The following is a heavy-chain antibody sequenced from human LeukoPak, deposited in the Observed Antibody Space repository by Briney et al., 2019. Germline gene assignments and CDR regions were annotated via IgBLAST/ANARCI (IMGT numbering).Heavy chain of an antibody. CDR3: ARADGSRYGLFDY. CDR1: GFTFSSYA. J-gene: IGHJ4*02. Sequence: PGGSLRLSCAASGFTFSSYAMSWVRQAPGKGLEWVSAISGSGGSTYYADSVKGRFTISRDNAKNTLYLQMNSLRAEDTAVYYCARADGSRYGLFDYWGQGTLVTVSS. V-gene: IGHV3-23*01. CDR2: ISGSGGST. D-gene: IGHD5-18*01.